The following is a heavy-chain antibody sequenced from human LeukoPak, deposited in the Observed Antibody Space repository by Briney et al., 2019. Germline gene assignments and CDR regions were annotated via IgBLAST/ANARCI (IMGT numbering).Heavy chain of an antibody. Sequence: GGSLRLSCAASGFTFSSFSMNWVRQAPGKGLEWVSGINGNGGNTHYTDSVKGRFTISRDNSKNTLYLQMNSLRAEDTAVYYCAKDRDYSDYYIDYWGRGTLVTVSS. CDR2: INGNGGNT. V-gene: IGHV3-23*01. CDR3: AKDRDYSDYYIDY. CDR1: GFTFSSFS. D-gene: IGHD4-11*01. J-gene: IGHJ4*02.